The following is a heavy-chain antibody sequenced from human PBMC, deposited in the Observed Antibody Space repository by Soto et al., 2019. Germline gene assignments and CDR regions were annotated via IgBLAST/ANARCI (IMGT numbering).Heavy chain of an antibody. J-gene: IGHJ4*02. Sequence: SVKVSCKASGGTFSSYTISWVRQAPGQGLEWMGRIIPILGNTKYAQKFQGRVTMTTDTSTSTAYMELRSLRSDDTAAYYCASDPQIFDHWGQGTLVTVSS. CDR3: ASDPQIFDH. CDR1: GGTFSSYT. V-gene: IGHV1-69*08. CDR2: IIPILGNT.